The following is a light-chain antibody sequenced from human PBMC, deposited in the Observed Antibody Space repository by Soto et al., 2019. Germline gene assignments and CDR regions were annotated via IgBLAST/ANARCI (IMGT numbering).Light chain of an antibody. Sequence: EIVMTQSPVTLSLSPGERATLSCRASQSVSNKLGWYQQKPGQPPRLLIYDASTRATGIPASFSASGSGSDFTLTISSLQSEDFAAYYCQQYNNWPFTFGGGTKVEI. CDR3: QQYNNWPFT. J-gene: IGKJ4*01. V-gene: IGKV3-15*01. CDR2: DAS. CDR1: QSVSNK.